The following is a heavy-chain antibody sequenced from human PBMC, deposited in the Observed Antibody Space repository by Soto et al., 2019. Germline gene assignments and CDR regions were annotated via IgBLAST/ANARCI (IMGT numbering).Heavy chain of an antibody. CDR2: TYYRSKWYH. V-gene: IGHV6-1*01. D-gene: IGHD2-8*01. CDR3: ARLIGDSWLDS. CDR1: GESVSTNSAT. J-gene: IGHJ5*01. Sequence: QVQLQQSGPVLVKPSQTLSLTCAISGESVSTNSATWDWIRQSPSRRLEWLGRTYYRSKWYHDYAVYVKGRISINADTSNNPRSLQLNSVTPDDTAVYYCARLIGDSWLDSWGQGTLVTVSS.